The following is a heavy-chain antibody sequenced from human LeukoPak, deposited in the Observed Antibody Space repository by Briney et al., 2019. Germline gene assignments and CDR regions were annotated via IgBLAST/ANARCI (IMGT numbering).Heavy chain of an antibody. CDR2: IYTSGST. V-gene: IGHV4-4*07. CDR3: ARDGLWFGELQFDY. D-gene: IGHD3-10*01. CDR1: GGSISSYY. J-gene: IGHJ4*02. Sequence: SETLSLTCTVSGGSISSYYWSWIRQPAGKGLECIGRIYTSGSTNYNPSLKSRVTMSVDTSKNQFSLKLSSVTAADTAVYYCARDGLWFGELQFDYWGQGTLVTVSS.